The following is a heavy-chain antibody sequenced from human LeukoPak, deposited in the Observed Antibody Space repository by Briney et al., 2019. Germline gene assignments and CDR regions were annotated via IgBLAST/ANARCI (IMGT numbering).Heavy chain of an antibody. J-gene: IGHJ3*02. CDR1: GFTVSSNY. CDR2: IYSGGST. CDR3: ARAPIVVVTGAFDI. V-gene: IGHV3-53*01. Sequence: PGGSLRLSCAASGFTVSSNYMSWVRQAPGKGLEWVSVIYSGGSTYYADSVKGRFTISRDNSKNTLYLQMNSLRAEDTAVYYCARAPIVVVTGAFDIWGQGTMVTVSS. D-gene: IGHD2-21*02.